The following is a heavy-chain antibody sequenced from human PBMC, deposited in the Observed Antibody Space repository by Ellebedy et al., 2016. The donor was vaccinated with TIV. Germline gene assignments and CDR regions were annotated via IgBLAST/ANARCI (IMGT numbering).Heavy chain of an antibody. V-gene: IGHV4-34*01. CDR1: GGSFSGYY. CDR2: VSQSGRT. D-gene: IGHD6-19*01. J-gene: IGHJ4*02. Sequence: SETLSLTCTVYGGSFSGYYWSWVRQPPGKGLEWIGDVSQSGRTSYHPSLKSRVTISVDTSKNQFSLRLTSVTAADTALYYCAEGRSGWYYFDYWGRGTLVTVSS. CDR3: AEGRSGWYYFDY.